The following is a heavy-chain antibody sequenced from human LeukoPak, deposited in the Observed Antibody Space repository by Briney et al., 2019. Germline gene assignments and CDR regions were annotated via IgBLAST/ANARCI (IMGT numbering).Heavy chain of an antibody. Sequence: PGGSLKFSGAASGFTFITYWMSWVRQAPGKGLEWVANKKQEGSEKYFVASGKGGSTISRDTAKNSLLRQMTSRRPEDRAVFCCARRAGAYSHPSDYCGQGTLVTASS. CDR1: GFTFITYW. CDR2: KKQEGSEK. V-gene: IGHV3-7*03. CDR3: ARRAGAYSHPSDY. D-gene: IGHD4/OR15-4a*01. J-gene: IGHJ4*02.